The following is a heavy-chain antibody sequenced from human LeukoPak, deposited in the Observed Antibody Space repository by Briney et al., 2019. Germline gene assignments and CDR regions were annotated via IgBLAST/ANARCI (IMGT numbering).Heavy chain of an antibody. CDR3: ARDGYDYVWGSYRPVDY. V-gene: IGHV3-21*01. D-gene: IGHD3-16*02. J-gene: IGHJ4*02. CDR1: GFTFSGAA. CDR2: ITGDSIWI. Sequence: GGSLRLSCAASGFTFSGAAMEWVRQAPGKGLEWVSSITGDSIWIYYADSVKGRFTISRDNAKNSLYLQMNSLRDEDTAVYYCARDGYDYVWGSYRPVDYWGQGTLVTVSS.